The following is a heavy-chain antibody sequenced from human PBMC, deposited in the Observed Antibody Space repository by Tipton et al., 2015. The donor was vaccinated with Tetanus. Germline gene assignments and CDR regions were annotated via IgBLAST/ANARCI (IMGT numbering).Heavy chain of an antibody. CDR3: ARGPAFCGDDCPSRGGVFDV. CDR2: IFYSGRT. J-gene: IGHJ3*01. CDR1: GGSISSSSYY. Sequence: TLSLTCTVSGGSISSSSYYWSWIRQSPGKGLEWIAYIFYSGRTNYNPSLKSRVTISVDTARNQFSLKLTSVSAADTALYYCARGPAFCGDDCPSRGGVFDVWSPGTLITVSS. D-gene: IGHD2-21*02. V-gene: IGHV4-61*01.